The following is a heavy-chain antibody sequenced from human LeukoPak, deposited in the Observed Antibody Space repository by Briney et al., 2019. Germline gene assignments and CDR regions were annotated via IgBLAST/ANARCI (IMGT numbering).Heavy chain of an antibody. J-gene: IGHJ6*02. CDR3: ARDLRSGHFTSGYYYYGMDV. D-gene: IGHD3-10*01. CDR1: GFTFSSYA. Sequence: GGSLRLSWAASGFTFSSYAMHWVRQAPGKGLEWVAVISYDGSNKYYADSVKGRFTISRDNSKNTLYLQMNSLRAEDTAVYYCARDLRSGHFTSGYYYYGMDVWGQGTTVTVSS. CDR2: ISYDGSNK. V-gene: IGHV3-30*04.